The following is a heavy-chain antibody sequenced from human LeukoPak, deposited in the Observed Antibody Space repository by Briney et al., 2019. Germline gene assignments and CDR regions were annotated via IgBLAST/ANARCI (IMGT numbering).Heavy chain of an antibody. V-gene: IGHV4-34*01. D-gene: IGHD5-12*01. CDR1: GGSFSGYY. J-gene: IGHJ4*02. CDR2: INHSGST. CDR3: ARGEMATKFDY. Sequence: SETLSLTYAVYGGSFSGYYWSWIRQPPGKGLEWIGEINHSGSTNYNPSLKSRVTISVDTSKNQFSLKLSSVTAADTAVYYCARGEMATKFDYWGQGTLVTVSS.